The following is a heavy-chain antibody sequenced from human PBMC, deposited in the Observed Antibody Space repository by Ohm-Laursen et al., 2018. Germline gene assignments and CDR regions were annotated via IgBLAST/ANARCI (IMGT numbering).Heavy chain of an antibody. V-gene: IGHV3-23*01. D-gene: IGHD6-19*01. J-gene: IGHJ4*02. CDR3: AKGRGVSTGWSFDY. CDR1: GFTFSRYV. CDR2: ISGSGSST. Sequence: SLRLSCAASGFTFSRYVMSWVRQAPGKGLEWVSGISGSGSSTNYADSVKGRFTISRDNSKNMVHLQMNNLRDEDTAVYYCAKGRGVSTGWSFDYWGQGTLVTVSS.